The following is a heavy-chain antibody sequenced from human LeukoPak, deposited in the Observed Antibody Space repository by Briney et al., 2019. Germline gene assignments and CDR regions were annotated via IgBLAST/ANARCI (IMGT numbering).Heavy chain of an antibody. CDR2: INHSGST. J-gene: IGHJ4*02. D-gene: IGHD6-13*01. CDR1: GGSFSGYY. CDR3: AREGYSSSWTPFDY. V-gene: IGHV4-34*01. Sequence: PSETLSLTCAVYGGSFSGYYWSWIRQPPGKGLEWIGEINHSGSTNYNPSLKSRVTLSVDTSKNQFSLKLSSVTAADTAVYYCAREGYSSSWTPFDYWGQGTLVTVSS.